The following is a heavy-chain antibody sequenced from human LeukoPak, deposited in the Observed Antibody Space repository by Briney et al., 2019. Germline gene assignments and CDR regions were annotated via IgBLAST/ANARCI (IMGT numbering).Heavy chain of an antibody. J-gene: IGHJ4*02. CDR2: IYHSGST. V-gene: IGHV4-59*02. D-gene: IGHD6-13*01. Sequence: KSSETLSLTCTVSGGSVSYYYWSWIRQPPGKGLEWIGYIYHSGSTYYNPSLKSRVTISVDRSKNQFSLKLSSVTAADTAVYYCARGRSLAAAPYYFDYWGQGTLVTVSS. CDR1: GGSVSYYY. CDR3: ARGRSLAAAPYYFDY.